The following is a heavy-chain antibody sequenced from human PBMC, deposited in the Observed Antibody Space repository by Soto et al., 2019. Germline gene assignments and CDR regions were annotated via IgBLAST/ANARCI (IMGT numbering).Heavy chain of an antibody. Sequence: SETLSLTCTVSGGSISSSSYYWGWIRQPPGKGLEWIGSIYYSGSTYYNPSLKSRVTISVDTSKNQFSLKLSSVTAADTAVYYCAIEYCSSTSCAHKDYWGQGTQVTVSS. D-gene: IGHD2-2*01. V-gene: IGHV4-39*02. CDR1: GGSISSSSYY. CDR3: AIEYCSSTSCAHKDY. CDR2: IYYSGST. J-gene: IGHJ4*02.